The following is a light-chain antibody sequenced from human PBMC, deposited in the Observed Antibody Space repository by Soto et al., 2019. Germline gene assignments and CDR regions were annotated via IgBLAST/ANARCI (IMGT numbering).Light chain of an antibody. V-gene: IGLV2-23*02. CDR3: CSYAGSSTVV. Sequence: QSVLTQPASVSGSPGQSITISCTGTSSDVGSYNLVSLYQQHPGKAPKLMIYEVSKRPSGVSNRFSGSKSGNTASLTISGLQAEDEADYYCCSYAGSSTVVFGGGTQLTVL. CDR2: EVS. CDR1: SSDVGSYNL. J-gene: IGLJ2*01.